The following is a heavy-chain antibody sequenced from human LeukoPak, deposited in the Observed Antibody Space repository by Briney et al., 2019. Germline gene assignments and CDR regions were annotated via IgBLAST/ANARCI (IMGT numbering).Heavy chain of an antibody. D-gene: IGHD4-17*01. J-gene: IGHJ4*02. CDR1: GFTFSSYS. V-gene: IGHV3-48*02. CDR2: ISSSSTTI. Sequence: GGSLRLSCAASGFTFSSYSMNWVRQAPGKGLEWVSYISSSSTTIYYADSVKGRFTISRDSAENSLYLQMNSLRDEDTAVYYCARDRPSDYGDYFDNWGQGTLVTASS. CDR3: ARDRPSDYGDYFDN.